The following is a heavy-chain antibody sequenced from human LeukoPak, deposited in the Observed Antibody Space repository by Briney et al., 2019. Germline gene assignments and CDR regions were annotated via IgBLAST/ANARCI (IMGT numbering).Heavy chain of an antibody. J-gene: IGHJ6*02. CDR3: ARRSATRGYYYGMDV. CDR2: IYYSGST. Sequence: PSETLSLTCTVSGGSISGYYWSWIRQPPGKGLEYIGYIYYSGSTNYNPSLKSRVTISVDTSKSQFSLQMRSVTAADTAVYYRARRSATRGYYYGMDVWGQGTTVTVSS. D-gene: IGHD5-24*01. V-gene: IGHV4-59*08. CDR1: GGSISGYY.